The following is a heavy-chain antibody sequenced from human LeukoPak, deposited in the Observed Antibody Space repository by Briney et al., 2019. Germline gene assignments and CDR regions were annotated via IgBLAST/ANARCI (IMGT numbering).Heavy chain of an antibody. J-gene: IGHJ6*02. CDR3: ARLEVDSSGEIYYYYGMDV. D-gene: IGHD3-10*01. CDR1: GGTFSSYD. CDR2: IIPILGIA. Sequence: SVKVSCKASGGTFSSYDISWVRQAPGQGLEWMGRIIPILGIANYAQKFQGRVTITADKSTSTAYMELSSLRSEDTAVYYCARLEVDSSGEIYYYYGMDVWGQGATVTVSS. V-gene: IGHV1-69*04.